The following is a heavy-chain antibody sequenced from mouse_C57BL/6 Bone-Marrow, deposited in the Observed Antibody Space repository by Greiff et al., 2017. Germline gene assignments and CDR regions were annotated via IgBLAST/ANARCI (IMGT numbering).Heavy chain of an antibody. CDR3: ARSDYDYDWYFDV. CDR1: GYTFTSYG. D-gene: IGHD2-4*01. CDR2: IYPRSGNT. Sequence: QVQLQQSGAELARPGASVKLSCKASGYTFTSYGISWVKQRTGQGLEWIGEIYPRSGNTYYNEKFKGKATLTADKSSSTAYMELRSLTSEDSAVYLCARSDYDYDWYFDVWGTGTTVTVSS. J-gene: IGHJ1*03. V-gene: IGHV1-81*01.